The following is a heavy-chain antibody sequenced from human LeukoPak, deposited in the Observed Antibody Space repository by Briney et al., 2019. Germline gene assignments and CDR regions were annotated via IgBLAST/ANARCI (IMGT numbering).Heavy chain of an antibody. CDR3: ARENWSNDY. J-gene: IGHJ4*02. CDR1: GFTFTTYY. D-gene: IGHD1-1*01. CDR2: ISQDGRTK. Sequence: PGGSLRLSCAASGFTFTTYYMTWVRQAPGKGLEWLANISQDGRTKYYADSVEGRFAISRDNAINSVFLQMNSVRAVDTAVYYCARENWSNDYWGQGTLVTVSS. V-gene: IGHV3-7*01.